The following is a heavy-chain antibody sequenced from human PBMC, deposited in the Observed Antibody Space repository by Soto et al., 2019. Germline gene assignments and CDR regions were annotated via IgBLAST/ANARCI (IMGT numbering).Heavy chain of an antibody. Sequence: QVQLVQSGAEVKKPGSSVKVSCKASGGTFGNYAISWVRQAPGQGLEWMGGIILMFGTTNYAQKFQGRVTITADESTSTAYMELSSLSSEDTGVYYCASSSRALEELFGDFDLWGRGTLVTVSS. J-gene: IGHJ2*01. V-gene: IGHV1-69*01. CDR1: GGTFGNYA. CDR2: IILMFGTT. CDR3: ASSSRALEELFGDFDL. D-gene: IGHD3-3*01.